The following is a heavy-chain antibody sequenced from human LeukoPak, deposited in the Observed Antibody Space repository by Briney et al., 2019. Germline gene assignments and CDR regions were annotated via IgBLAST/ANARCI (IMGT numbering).Heavy chain of an antibody. D-gene: IGHD3-10*01. CDR1: GDSLSSSY. Sequence: PSETLSLTCTVSGDSLSSSYWSWIRQPAGQRLEWIGHIHTSGSTHYNPSLKSRLTMSVDTSKNQFSLRLKSVTAADTAMYFCARQKLLRFGELSSPHYFDYWGHGILVTVSS. CDR3: ARQKLLRFGELSSPHYFDY. CDR2: IHTSGST. J-gene: IGHJ4*01. V-gene: IGHV4-4*07.